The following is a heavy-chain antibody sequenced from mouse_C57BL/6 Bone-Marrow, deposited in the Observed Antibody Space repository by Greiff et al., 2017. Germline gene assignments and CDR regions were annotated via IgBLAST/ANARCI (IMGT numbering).Heavy chain of an antibody. V-gene: IGHV1-47*01. CDR2: FPPYNDYT. CDR1: GFTFTTYP. Sequence: VQLQQSGAELVKPGASLKMSCKASGFTFTTYPIEWMKQTPGKSLEWIGTFPPYNDYTKYNDKFKGQATLSVEKTSSTVYLELSRLTSDDSAVYYWARGGNYGGYYFDYWGQGTTLTVSS. D-gene: IGHD2-1*01. CDR3: ARGGNYGGYYFDY. J-gene: IGHJ2*01.